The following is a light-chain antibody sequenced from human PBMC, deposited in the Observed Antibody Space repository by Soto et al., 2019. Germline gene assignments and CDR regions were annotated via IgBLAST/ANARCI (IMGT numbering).Light chain of an antibody. CDR1: QGIRND. CDR3: LQDYNDPLT. V-gene: IGKV1-6*01. J-gene: IGKJ4*01. Sequence: AVQMTQSPSSLSASVGDRVTITCQASQGIRNDLGWYQQKPGKAPKLLIYAASSLQGGVPSRFSGSGSGTDFTLTTSSLQPEDFATYYCLQDYNDPLTFGGGTKVEIK. CDR2: AAS.